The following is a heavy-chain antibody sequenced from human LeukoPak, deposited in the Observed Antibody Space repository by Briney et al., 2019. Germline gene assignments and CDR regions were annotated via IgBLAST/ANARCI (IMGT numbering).Heavy chain of an antibody. CDR3: AREQSGTRGWYTVDY. D-gene: IGHD6-19*01. CDR2: IRPDGDRT. Sequence: PGGSLRLSCAASGFTFSTYAISWVRQGTGKRREWVSAIRPDGDRTYYATSVRGRFTISRDNSKDTVYLQIHGLRVEDTAVYYCAREQSGTRGWYTVDYWGQGTLVTVSS. CDR1: GFTFSTYA. J-gene: IGHJ4*02. V-gene: IGHV3-23*01.